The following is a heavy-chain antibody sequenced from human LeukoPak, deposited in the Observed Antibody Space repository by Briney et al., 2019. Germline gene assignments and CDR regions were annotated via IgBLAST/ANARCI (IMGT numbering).Heavy chain of an antibody. Sequence: GGSLRLSCAASGFTFSNAWMSWVRQAPGKGLEWVSSISRRSRHVYYAGSVKGRFTISRDNAKNSLYLQMNSLRAEDMAVYFCVRDLMGSGATTAYLHHWGQGTLVTLSS. CDR1: GFTFSNAW. J-gene: IGHJ1*01. V-gene: IGHV3-21*01. CDR2: ISRRSRHV. CDR3: VRDLMGSGATTAYLHH. D-gene: IGHD4/OR15-4a*01.